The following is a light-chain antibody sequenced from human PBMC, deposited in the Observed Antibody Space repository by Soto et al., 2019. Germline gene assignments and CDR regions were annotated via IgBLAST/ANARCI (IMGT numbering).Light chain of an antibody. CDR1: QSVNRN. CDR3: QQYNSWTSIT. J-gene: IGKJ5*01. V-gene: IGKV3-15*01. Sequence: EILLTQSPATLSVSPGERATLSCRSSQSVNRNLGWYQQKPGQATRLLIFAASTRAPGIPARFSGSGSGTEFTLTISGLQSEDFAVYYCQQYNSWTSITFGQGTRLEVK. CDR2: AAS.